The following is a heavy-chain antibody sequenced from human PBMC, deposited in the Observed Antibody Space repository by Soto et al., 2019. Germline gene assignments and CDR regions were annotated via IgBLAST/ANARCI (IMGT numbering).Heavy chain of an antibody. V-gene: IGHV5-51*01. CDR2: IYPGDSDT. CDR3: ARFGSTSPNWFDP. D-gene: IGHD2-2*01. CDR1: GYSFTSYL. Sequence: GESLKISYKGSGYSFTSYLIGWVRQMPGKGLEWMGIIYPGDSDTRYSPSFQGQVTISADKSISTAYLQWSSLKASDTAMYYCARFGSTSPNWFDPWGQGTLVTVSS. J-gene: IGHJ5*02.